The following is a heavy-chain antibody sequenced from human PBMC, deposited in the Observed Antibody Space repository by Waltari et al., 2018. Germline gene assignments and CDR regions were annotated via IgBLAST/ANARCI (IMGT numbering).Heavy chain of an antibody. J-gene: IGHJ4*02. D-gene: IGHD3-3*01. CDR3: ARKSITIFGVVIRRAPYYFDY. V-gene: IGHV4-34*01. CDR1: GGSFSGYY. CDR2: INHSGST. Sequence: QVQLQQWGAGLLKPSETLSLTCAVYGGSFSGYYCSWIRQPPGKGLEWIGEINHSGSTNYNPSLKSRVTISVDTSKNQFSLKLSSVTAADTAVYYCARKSITIFGVVIRRAPYYFDYWGQGTLVTVSS.